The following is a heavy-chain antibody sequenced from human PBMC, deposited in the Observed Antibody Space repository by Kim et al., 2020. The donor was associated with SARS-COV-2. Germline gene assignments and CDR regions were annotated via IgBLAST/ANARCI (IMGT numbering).Heavy chain of an antibody. D-gene: IGHD1-26*01. CDR2: ISTSGST. Sequence: SETLSLTCTVSGGSISSYYWSWIRQPAGKGLEWIGRISTSGSTNYNPSIKSRVTMSVDTSKSQFSLKLSSVTAADTAVYYCANSIVGATRDAFDIWGQGTLVTVSS. V-gene: IGHV4-4*07. CDR3: ANSIVGATRDAFDI. J-gene: IGHJ3*02. CDR1: GGSISSYY.